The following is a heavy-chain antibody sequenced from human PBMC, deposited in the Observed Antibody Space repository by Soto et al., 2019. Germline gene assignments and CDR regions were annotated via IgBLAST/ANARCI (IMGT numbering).Heavy chain of an antibody. CDR2: IYYSGST. D-gene: IGHD3-9*01. Sequence: PSETLSLTCTVSGGSISSSSYYWGWIRQPPGKGLEWIGSIYYSGSTYYNPSLKSRVTISVDTSKNQFSLKLSSVTAADTAVYYCARHWVIWLFPNWFDHRGEGTLVTVSS. J-gene: IGHJ5*02. V-gene: IGHV4-39*01. CDR1: GGSISSSSYY. CDR3: ARHWVIWLFPNWFDH.